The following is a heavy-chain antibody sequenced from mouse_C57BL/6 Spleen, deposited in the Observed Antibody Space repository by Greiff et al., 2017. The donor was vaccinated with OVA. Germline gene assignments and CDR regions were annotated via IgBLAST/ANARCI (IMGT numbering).Heavy chain of an antibody. CDR1: GFSLTSYG. D-gene: IGHD1-1*01. J-gene: IGHJ1*03. Sequence: VQLVESGPGLVQPSQSLSITCTVSGFSLTSYGVNWVRQSPGKGLEWLGVIWSGGSTDYNAAFISRLSISKDNSKSQVFFKMNSLQADDTAIYYCATKSGSRYWYFDVWGTGTTVTVSS. CDR2: IWSGGST. V-gene: IGHV2-2*01. CDR3: ATKSGSRYWYFDV.